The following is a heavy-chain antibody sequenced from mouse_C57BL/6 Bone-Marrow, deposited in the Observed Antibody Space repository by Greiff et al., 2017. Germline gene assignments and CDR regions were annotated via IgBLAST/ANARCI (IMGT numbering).Heavy chain of an antibody. CDR2: IYTGSGNT. CDR3: ARTLYYYGSRDWCAY. V-gene: IGHV1-76*01. D-gene: IGHD1-1*01. J-gene: IGHJ3*01. Sequence: VKLKESGAELVRPGASVKLSCKASGYTFTDYYINWVKQRPGQGLEWIARIYTGSGNTYYNENVKGKATLTAEKSSSTAFMQLCSLTSKDSAVYFCARTLYYYGSRDWCAYWGQGTLVTVSA. CDR1: GYTFTDYY.